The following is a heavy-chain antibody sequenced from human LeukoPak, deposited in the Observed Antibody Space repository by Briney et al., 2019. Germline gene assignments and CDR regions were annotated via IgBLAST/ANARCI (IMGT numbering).Heavy chain of an antibody. D-gene: IGHD2-2*01. CDR1: GYSITSDYY. J-gene: IGHJ4*02. Sequence: SGTLSLTCTVSGYSITSDYYWGWIRQAPGKGLEWIGSIYGSGSTSYNPSLKSRVTISVDTSKNQFSLNLSSVTAADTAIYYCARGEVVVPDYWGQGTLVTVSS. CDR2: IYGSGST. V-gene: IGHV4-38-2*02. CDR3: ARGEVVVPDY.